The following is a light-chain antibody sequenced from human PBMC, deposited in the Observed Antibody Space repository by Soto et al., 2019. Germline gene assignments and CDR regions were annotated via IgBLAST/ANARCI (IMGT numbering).Light chain of an antibody. V-gene: IGKV3-20*01. CDR2: GAS. CDR1: QSVSSSY. J-gene: IGKJ1*01. Sequence: EIGLTQSPGTLSLSPGERATLSCRASQSVSSSYLASYQQNPGQAPRLLIYGASSRATGIPDRFSGSGSGTDFTLTSSRLEPEDFAVYYCQQYGSSWWTFGQGNKVEIK. CDR3: QQYGSSWWT.